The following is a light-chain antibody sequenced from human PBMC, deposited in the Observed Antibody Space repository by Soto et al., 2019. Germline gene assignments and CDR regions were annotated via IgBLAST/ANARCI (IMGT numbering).Light chain of an antibody. J-gene: IGKJ1*01. CDR2: AAS. CDR1: QSISRY. V-gene: IGKV1-39*01. CDR3: QQSSSTLST. Sequence: DIQMTQSPSSLYASVGDRVTITCRSSQSISRYLKWYQQKPGKAPKLLIYAASSSQSGVPSRFSGRVSGTDFAFTICSLPPQDFATYYCQQSSSTLSTFCQGTKVEIK.